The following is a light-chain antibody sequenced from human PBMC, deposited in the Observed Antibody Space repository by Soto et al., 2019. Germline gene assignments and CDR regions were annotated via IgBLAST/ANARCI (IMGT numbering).Light chain of an antibody. Sequence: EIVLTQSPATLSLSPGERATLSCRASQFVTNNVAWYQQQPGQAPRLLISDGSNTASGVTPRFVGSGSGTDFTITIPGLQPEDFAVYLWQRRDDLYTFGQGTKLQIK. CDR3: QRRDDLYT. CDR1: QFVTNN. CDR2: DGS. V-gene: IGKV3-11*01. J-gene: IGKJ2*01.